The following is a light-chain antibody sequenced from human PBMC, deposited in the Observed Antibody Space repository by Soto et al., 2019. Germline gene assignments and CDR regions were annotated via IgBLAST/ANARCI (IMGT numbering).Light chain of an antibody. CDR3: QQYKSFPRT. Sequence: DIQLTQSPSALSASEGDRVTITCRASQSVTSWLAWYQQKPGKAPKLLIYKASNLESGVPSRFSGSGYGTEFTLTLSSLQPDDFATYYCQQYKSFPRTFGQGTKLE. CDR1: QSVTSW. CDR2: KAS. J-gene: IGKJ2*01. V-gene: IGKV1-5*03.